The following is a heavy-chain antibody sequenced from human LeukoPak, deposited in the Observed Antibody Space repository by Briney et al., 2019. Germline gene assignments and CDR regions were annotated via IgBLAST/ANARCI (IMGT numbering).Heavy chain of an antibody. Sequence: ASVKVSCKASGYTFTGYYMHWVRQAPGQGLEWMGWINPNSGGTNYAQKFQGRVTMTRDTSISTAYMELSRLRSDDTAVYYCARDTGAVWYYDSSGNFDYWGQGTLVTVSS. J-gene: IGHJ4*02. CDR1: GYTFTGYY. CDR2: INPNSGGT. D-gene: IGHD3-22*01. V-gene: IGHV1-2*02. CDR3: ARDTGAVWYYDSSGNFDY.